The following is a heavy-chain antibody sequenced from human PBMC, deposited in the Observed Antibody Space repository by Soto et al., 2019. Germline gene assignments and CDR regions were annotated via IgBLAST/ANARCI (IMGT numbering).Heavy chain of an antibody. J-gene: IGHJ6*02. CDR2: ISYDGSNK. D-gene: IGHD3-10*01. CDR3: AKEGGYYGSGSYSVGENYYGMDV. CDR1: GFTFSSYG. V-gene: IGHV3-30*18. Sequence: QVQLVESGGGVVQTGRSLRLSCAASGFTFSSYGMHWVRQAPGKGLEWVAVISYDGSNKYYADSVKGRFTISRDNSKNPLXLXMXXLRAEDTAVYYCAKEGGYYGSGSYSVGENYYGMDVWGQGTTVTVSS.